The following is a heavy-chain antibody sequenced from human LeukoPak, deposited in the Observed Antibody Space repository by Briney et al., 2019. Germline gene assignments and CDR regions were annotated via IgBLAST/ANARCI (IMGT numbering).Heavy chain of an antibody. Sequence: GGSLRLSCAASEFTFSNFAMPWVRQAPGKGLGWVSIILHDGSNTYYADSVKGRFTISRDNSKNSLYLQMNSLRAEDTAVYYCARVRGGGYYYMDVWGKGTTVTVSS. CDR1: EFTFSNFA. J-gene: IGHJ6*03. D-gene: IGHD4-23*01. CDR3: ARVRGGGYYYMDV. V-gene: IGHV3-30-3*01. CDR2: ILHDGSNT.